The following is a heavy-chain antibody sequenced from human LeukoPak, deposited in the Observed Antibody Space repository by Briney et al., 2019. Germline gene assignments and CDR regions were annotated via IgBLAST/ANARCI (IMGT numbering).Heavy chain of an antibody. D-gene: IGHD1-14*01. J-gene: IGHJ4*02. CDR2: INPGGSSI. CDR1: GFTFSSYW. V-gene: IGHV3-74*01. CDR3: ARSNQADDY. Sequence: GGSLRLSCAASGFTFSSYWMHWARQVPGKGLVWVARINPGGSSITYADSVRGRFTISRDNAKNTLYLQMDSLRAEDTGVYYCARSNQADDYWGQGTLVTVSS.